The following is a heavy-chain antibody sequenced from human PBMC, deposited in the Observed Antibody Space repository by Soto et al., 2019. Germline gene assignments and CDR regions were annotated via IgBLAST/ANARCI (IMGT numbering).Heavy chain of an antibody. J-gene: IGHJ5*02. Sequence: SETLSLTCTVSGGSFSSSLNYWAWIRQPPGKGLEWIGSVYYSGDTYDNPSLKSRVTMSVDTSRNQFSLKLSSVTAADTALYLCARHVRGAVTMNWFDPWGQGTLVTVSS. V-gene: IGHV4-39*01. CDR1: GGSFSSSLNY. CDR2: VYYSGDT. CDR3: ARHVRGAVTMNWFDP. D-gene: IGHD3-10*02.